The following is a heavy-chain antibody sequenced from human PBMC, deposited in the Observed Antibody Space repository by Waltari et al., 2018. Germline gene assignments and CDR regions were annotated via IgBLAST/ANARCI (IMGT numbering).Heavy chain of an antibody. J-gene: IGHJ6*02. CDR3: VGHKYSSSSFSHSYAMDV. Sequence: EVKLVNSGGGLVKPGGSLRLSCAASGFSFSGYHFNWVRQSPERGLRWVSSITSSSTYIYYADSVKGRFAISRDNANNSLYLQMNSLRAEDTAVYFCVGHKYSSSSFSHSYAMDVWGQGTLVTVSS. V-gene: IGHV3-21*01. D-gene: IGHD6-6*01. CDR1: GFSFSGYH. CDR2: ITSSSTYI.